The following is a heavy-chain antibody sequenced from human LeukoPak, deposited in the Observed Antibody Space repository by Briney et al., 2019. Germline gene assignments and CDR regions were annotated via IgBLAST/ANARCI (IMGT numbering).Heavy chain of an antibody. CDR2: INPNSGGT. V-gene: IGHV1-2*02. CDR1: GYTFTGYY. Sequence: ASVKVSCKASGYTFTGYYMHWVRQAPGQGLEWMGWINPNSGGTNYAQKFQGRVTMTRDTSISTAYMELSRLRSDDTAVYYCARGVGRVGVTTTQITYVDYWGQGTLVTVSS. D-gene: IGHD3-16*01. CDR3: ARGVGRVGVTTTQITYVDY. J-gene: IGHJ4*02.